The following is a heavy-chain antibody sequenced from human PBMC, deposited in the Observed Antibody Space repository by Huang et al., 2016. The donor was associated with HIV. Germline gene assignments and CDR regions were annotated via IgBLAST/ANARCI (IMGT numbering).Heavy chain of an antibody. J-gene: IGHJ3*02. Sequence: QVQLVESGGGVVQPGRSLRLSCAASGFPFNNHDMHWVRQAPGKGLYGVAVISNEGSNNYYADSVKGRCTISRDSSKSTLFLHMTSLRTEDTAVYYCARAKDTWDAYDIWGQGTMVIVSS. V-gene: IGHV3-30-3*01. CDR2: ISNEGSNN. CDR1: GFPFNNHD. CDR3: ARAKDTWDAYDI. D-gene: IGHD5-18*01.